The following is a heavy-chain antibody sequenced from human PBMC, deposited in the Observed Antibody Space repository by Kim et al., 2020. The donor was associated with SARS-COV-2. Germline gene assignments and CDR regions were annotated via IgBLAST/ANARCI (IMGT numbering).Heavy chain of an antibody. Sequence: DSVKGRFTISRDNSKNTLYLQMNSLRAEDTAVYYCAKEVATISGGAFDIWGQGTMVTVSS. J-gene: IGHJ3*02. D-gene: IGHD5-12*01. CDR3: AKEVATISGGAFDI. V-gene: IGHV3-23*01.